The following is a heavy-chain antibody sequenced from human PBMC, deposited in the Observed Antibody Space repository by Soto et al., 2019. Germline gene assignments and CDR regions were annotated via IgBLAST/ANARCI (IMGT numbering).Heavy chain of an antibody. CDR1: GFTFSSYD. J-gene: IGHJ6*03. CDR2: IGTAGDT. D-gene: IGHD3-3*01. V-gene: IGHV3-13*01. Sequence: PGGSLRLSCAASGFTFSSYDMHWVRQATGKGLEWVSAIGTAGDTYYPGSVKGRFTISRENAKNSLYLQMNSLRAGDTAVYYCARGIWNYYYMDVWGKGTTVTVSS. CDR3: ARGIWNYYYMDV.